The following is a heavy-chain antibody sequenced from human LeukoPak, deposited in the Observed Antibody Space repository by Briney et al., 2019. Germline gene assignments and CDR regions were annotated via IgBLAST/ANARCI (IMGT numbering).Heavy chain of an antibody. CDR2: INPNSGAT. CDR3: ARVGVVSSPDYSWFDS. J-gene: IGHJ5*01. D-gene: IGHD2-2*01. Sequence: GASVKVSCKASGYTFSGYYMHWVRQAPGQGLEWMGWINPNSGATNYAQKFQGRVTMTRDTSISTAYMELSRLRSDDTAVYYCARVGVVSSPDYSWFDSWGQGTLVTVSS. CDR1: GYTFSGYY. V-gene: IGHV1-2*02.